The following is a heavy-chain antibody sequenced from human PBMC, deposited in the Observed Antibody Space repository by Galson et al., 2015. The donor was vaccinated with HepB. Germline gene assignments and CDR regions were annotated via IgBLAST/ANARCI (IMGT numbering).Heavy chain of an antibody. CDR3: ATGYHTGFGAATLFDI. Sequence: SLRLSCAASGSTFSIYAMAWVRQAPGKGLEWVSYITGSGSSTEHADSEKGRFTISRDNSKNMVYLQMNSLRAEDTALYYCATGYHTGFGAATLFDIWGQGTMVTVSS. D-gene: IGHD3-3*01. CDR2: ITGSGSST. CDR1: GSTFSIYA. V-gene: IGHV3-23*01. J-gene: IGHJ3*02.